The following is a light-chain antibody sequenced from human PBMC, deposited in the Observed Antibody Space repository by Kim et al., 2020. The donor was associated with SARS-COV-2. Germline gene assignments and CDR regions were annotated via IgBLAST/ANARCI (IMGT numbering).Light chain of an antibody. CDR2: GNS. J-gene: IGLJ1*01. CDR3: QSYDSSLSGYV. Sequence: MVTISFTGSSSNIGAGYDVHWYQQLPGTAPKLLIYGNSNRTSGVPDRFSGSKSGTSASLAITGLQAEDEADYYCQSYDSSLSGYVFGTGTKVTVL. CDR1: SSNIGAGYD. V-gene: IGLV1-40*01.